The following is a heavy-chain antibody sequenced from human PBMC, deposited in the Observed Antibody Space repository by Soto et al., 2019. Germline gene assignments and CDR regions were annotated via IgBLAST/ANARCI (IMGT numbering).Heavy chain of an antibody. V-gene: IGHV4-34*01. CDR1: GGSFSGYY. J-gene: IGHJ3*02. D-gene: IGHD2-2*01. CDR3: EREAVPAAIRGAFDI. Sequence: QVQLQQWGAGLLKPSETLSLTCAVYGGSFSGYYWSWIRQPPGKGLEWIGEINHSGSTNYNPSLKSRVTISVDTSKNQFSLKLSSVTAADTAVYYCEREAVPAAIRGAFDIWGQGTMVTVSS. CDR2: INHSGST.